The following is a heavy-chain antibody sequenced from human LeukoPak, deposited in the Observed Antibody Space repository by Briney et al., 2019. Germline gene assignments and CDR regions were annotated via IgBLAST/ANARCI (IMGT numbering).Heavy chain of an antibody. CDR3: ARPTRSAANDY. J-gene: IGHJ4*02. CDR2: IKQDGSEK. D-gene: IGHD6-13*01. Sequence: GGSLRLSCAASGFIFSSYWMSWVRQAPGKGLEWLANIKQDGSEKYYVDSVKGRFTISRDNAKNSLYLQMNSLRAEDTAVYYCARPTRSAANDYWGQGTLVAVSS. V-gene: IGHV3-7*01. CDR1: GFIFSSYW.